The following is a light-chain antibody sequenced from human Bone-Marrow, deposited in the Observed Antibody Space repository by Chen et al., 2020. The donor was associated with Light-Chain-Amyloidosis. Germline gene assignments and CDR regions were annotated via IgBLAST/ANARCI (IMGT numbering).Light chain of an antibody. CDR1: QFISNY. J-gene: IGKJ5*01. Sequence: DIQMTQSPSSLSASVGDRVIITCRASQFISNYLNLYQQKPGKAPKLLIYTASSLQSGVPSRFSGSGSGTDFTLTISSLQPEDFATYYCQQSYSTLPITFGQGTRLEIK. CDR2: TAS. CDR3: QQSYSTLPIT. V-gene: IGKV1-39*01.